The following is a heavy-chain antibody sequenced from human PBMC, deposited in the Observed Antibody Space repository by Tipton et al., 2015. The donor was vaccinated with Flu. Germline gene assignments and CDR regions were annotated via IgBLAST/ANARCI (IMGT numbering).Heavy chain of an antibody. Sequence: LSLTCAVYGGSFSGYYWSWVRQAPGKGLEWVANIKQDGSEKYYVDSVKGRFTISRDNAKNSLYLQMNSLRAEDTAVYYCAREGSASAPTLFPLVSW. V-gene: IGHV3-7*03. CDR3: AREGSASAPTLFPLVS. D-gene: IGHD3-10*01. CDR1: GGSFSGYY. J-gene: IGHJ5*01. CDR2: IKQDGSEK.